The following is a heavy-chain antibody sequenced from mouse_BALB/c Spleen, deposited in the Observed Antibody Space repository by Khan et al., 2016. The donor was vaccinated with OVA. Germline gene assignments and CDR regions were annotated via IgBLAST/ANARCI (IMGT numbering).Heavy chain of an antibody. V-gene: IGHV2-9*02. D-gene: IGHD3-3*01. J-gene: IGHJ2*01. CDR1: GFSLTSYG. CDR3: ARNRGPDYFDY. CDR2: IWAGGST. Sequence: QVQLKESGPGLVAPSQSLSITCTVSGFSLTSYGVHWIRQPLGKGLEWLGVIWAGGSTNYNSALMSRLSISKDNSKSQVFLKMNSLQTDDTAMYFCARNRGPDYFDYWGQGTTLTVSS.